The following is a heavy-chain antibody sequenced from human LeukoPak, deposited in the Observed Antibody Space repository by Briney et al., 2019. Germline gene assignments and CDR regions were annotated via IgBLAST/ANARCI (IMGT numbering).Heavy chain of an antibody. D-gene: IGHD5-18*01. CDR1: GHTFTSYG. Sequence: ASVKVSCKATGHTFTSYGISWVRQAPGQGLEWMGWISAYNGNTNYAQKLQGRVTMTTDTSTSTAYMELRSLRSDDTAVYYCARAVDSYGMYYFDYWGQGTLVTVSS. J-gene: IGHJ4*02. CDR3: ARAVDSYGMYYFDY. V-gene: IGHV1-18*01. CDR2: ISAYNGNT.